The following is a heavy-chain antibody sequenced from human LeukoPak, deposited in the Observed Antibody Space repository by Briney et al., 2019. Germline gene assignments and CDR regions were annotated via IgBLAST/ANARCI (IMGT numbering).Heavy chain of an antibody. D-gene: IGHD3-10*01. CDR2: IYHSGST. V-gene: IGHV4-4*02. CDR3: AALGGYYYGSGSYYDIDY. J-gene: IGHJ4*02. CDR1: GGSISSSNW. Sequence: SETLSLTCAVSGGSISSSNWWSWVRQPPGKGLEWIGEIYHSGSTNYNPSLKSRVTTSVDKSKNQFSLKLSSVTAADTAVYYCAALGGYYYGSGSYYDIDYWGQGTLVTVSS.